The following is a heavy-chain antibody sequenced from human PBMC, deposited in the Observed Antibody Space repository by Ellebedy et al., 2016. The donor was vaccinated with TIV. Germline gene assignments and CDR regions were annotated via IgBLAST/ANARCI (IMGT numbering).Heavy chain of an antibody. V-gene: IGHV3-7*01. Sequence: GESLKISCAASGFSFRNYWMGWVRQAPGKGLEWVANIYQDGSDKYYVDSVKGRFTISRDNAKTSLYLQLNSLTVEDTAVYYCARRGSYGDYAVQVNSWFDRWGRGTLVSVSS. CDR2: IYQDGSDK. CDR3: ARRGSYGDYAVQVNSWFDR. CDR1: GFSFRNYW. D-gene: IGHD4-17*01. J-gene: IGHJ5*02.